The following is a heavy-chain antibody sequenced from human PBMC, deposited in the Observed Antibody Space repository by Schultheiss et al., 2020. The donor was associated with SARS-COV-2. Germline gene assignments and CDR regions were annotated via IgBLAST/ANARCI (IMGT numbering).Heavy chain of an antibody. D-gene: IGHD3-9*01. J-gene: IGHJ4*02. CDR2: IYHSGST. CDR3: ARVRTYYDILTGYSPLDYFDY. V-gene: IGHV4-30-2*05. Sequence: SETLSLTCAVSGGSISSGGYSWSWIRQPPGKGLEWIGYIYHSGSTYYNPSLKSRVTISVDTSKNQFSLKLSSVTAADTAVYYCARVRTYYDILTGYSPLDYFDYWGQGTLVTVSS. CDR1: GGSISSGGYS.